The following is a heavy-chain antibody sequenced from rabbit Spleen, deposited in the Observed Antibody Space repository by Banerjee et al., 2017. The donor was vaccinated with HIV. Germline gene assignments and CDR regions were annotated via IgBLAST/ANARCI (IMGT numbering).Heavy chain of an antibody. J-gene: IGHJ6*01. CDR2: IYAGSSGAT. D-gene: IGHD8-1*01. CDR1: GFSLNSGYD. CDR3: VRDGAGGSYFAL. Sequence: QEQLVESGGGLVQPEGSLTLTCTASGFSLNSGYDMCWVRQAPGKGLEWIASIYAGSSGATYSATWAKGRFTCSKTSSTTATLQMTRLTAADTATYFCVRDGAGGSYFALWGPGTLVTVS. V-gene: IGHV1S45*01.